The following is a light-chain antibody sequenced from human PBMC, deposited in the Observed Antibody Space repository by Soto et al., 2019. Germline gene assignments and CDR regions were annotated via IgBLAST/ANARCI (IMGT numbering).Light chain of an antibody. V-gene: IGKV1-5*01. J-gene: IGKJ1*01. CDR3: QQYNSYWWT. CDR1: QSISSW. Sequence: DIQMTQSPSTLSASVGDRVTITCRASQSISSWLAWYQQKPGKAPKLLIYDASSLESGVPSRFSGSESGTEFTLTISSRQPDDFATYYCQQYNSYWWTFGQGTKVEIQ. CDR2: DAS.